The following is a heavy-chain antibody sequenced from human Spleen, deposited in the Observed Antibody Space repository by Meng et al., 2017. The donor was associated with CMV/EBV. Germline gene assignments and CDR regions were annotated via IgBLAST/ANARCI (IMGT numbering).Heavy chain of an antibody. V-gene: IGHV1-2*06. Sequence: CKSSGYTFTAYDIHWVRQAPGQGLEWMGRISPNSGGTIYAQKFQGRVTMTRDTSINTPYMELSRLRSDDTAVYYCVRAVAVRGFDYWGQGTLVTVSS. J-gene: IGHJ4*02. CDR3: VRAVAVRGFDY. D-gene: IGHD3-10*02. CDR1: GYTFTAYD. CDR2: ISPNSGGT.